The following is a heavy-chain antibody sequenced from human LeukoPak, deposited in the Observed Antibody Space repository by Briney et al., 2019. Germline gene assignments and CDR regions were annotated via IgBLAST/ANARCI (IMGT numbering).Heavy chain of an antibody. J-gene: IGHJ3*02. CDR3: ASRNYYYDSSGYYLSGAYDI. V-gene: IGHV1-69*13. CDR1: GGTFSSYA. CDR2: IIPIFGTA. Sequence: SVKVSCKASGGTFSSYAISWVRQAPGQGLEWMGGIIPIFGTANYAQKFQGRVTITADESTSTAYMELSSLRSEDTAVYYCASRNYYYDSSGYYLSGAYDIWGQGTMVTVSS. D-gene: IGHD3-22*01.